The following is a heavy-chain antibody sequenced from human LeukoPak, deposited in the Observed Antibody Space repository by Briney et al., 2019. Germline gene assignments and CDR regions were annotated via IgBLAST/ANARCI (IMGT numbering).Heavy chain of an antibody. CDR1: GYTFTSYY. Sequence: ASVNVSCKASGYTFTSYYMHWVRQAPGQGLEWMGIINPSGGSTSYAQKFQGRVTMTRDTSTSTVYMELSSLRSEDTAVYYCAREPPSGIQQTRDAFDIWGQGTMVTVSS. D-gene: IGHD1-14*01. J-gene: IGHJ3*02. V-gene: IGHV1-46*01. CDR2: INPSGGST. CDR3: AREPPSGIQQTRDAFDI.